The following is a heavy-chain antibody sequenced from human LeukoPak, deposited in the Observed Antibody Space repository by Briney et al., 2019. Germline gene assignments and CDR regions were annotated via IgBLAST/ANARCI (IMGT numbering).Heavy chain of an antibody. V-gene: IGHV3-74*01. Sequence: PGGSLRLSCAASGFTFSSYWMHWVRQAPGKGLVWVSRINSDGSSTSYADSVKGRFTISRDNAKNTLYLQMNSLRAEDTAVYYCARDGGSSWYYSYYYYYMDVWGKGTTVTVSS. CDR1: GFTFSSYW. CDR3: ARDGGSSWYYSYYYYYMDV. J-gene: IGHJ6*03. CDR2: INSDGSST. D-gene: IGHD6-13*01.